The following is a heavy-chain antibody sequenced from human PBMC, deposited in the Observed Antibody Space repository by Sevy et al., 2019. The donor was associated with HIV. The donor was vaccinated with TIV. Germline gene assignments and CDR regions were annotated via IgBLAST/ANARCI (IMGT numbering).Heavy chain of an antibody. CDR3: ARHCSSTSCSHAFDI. D-gene: IGHD2-2*01. V-gene: IGHV4-34*01. CDR1: GGSFSGYY. Sequence: SETLSLTCAVYGGSFSGYYWSWIRQPPGKGLEWIGEINHSGSTNYNPSLKSRVTISVDTSMNQFSLKLSSVTAADTAVYYCARHCSSTSCSHAFDIWGHGTMVTVSS. J-gene: IGHJ3*02. CDR2: INHSGST.